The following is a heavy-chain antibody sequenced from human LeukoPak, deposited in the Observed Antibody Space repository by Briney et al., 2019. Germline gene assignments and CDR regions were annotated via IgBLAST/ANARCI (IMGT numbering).Heavy chain of an antibody. D-gene: IGHD2-2*01. CDR2: VSYDGISQ. CDR1: GFTFSTYA. V-gene: IGHV3-30-3*01. CDR3: ARDGDVVPAPASIDNYFDY. Sequence: QAGGSLRLSCAASGFTFSTYAMHWVRQAPGKGLEWLVVVSYDGISQYYRDSVKGRFTISRDNSKNTLYLQMNSLAGEDTAVYYCARDGDVVPAPASIDNYFDYWGQGTLVTVSA. J-gene: IGHJ4*02.